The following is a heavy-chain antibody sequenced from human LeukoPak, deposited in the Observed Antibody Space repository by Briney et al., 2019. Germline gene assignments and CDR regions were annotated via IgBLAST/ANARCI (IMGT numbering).Heavy chain of an antibody. CDR2: ISSCSSFI. CDR3: ASFGIAARYEVSHIDV. J-gene: IGHJ6*03. Sequence: KPGGCLRLSCAVSGFTLSSYSMDWVRQAPGEGREWVSSISSCSSFIYNADSMKGGFTISRDNAKNSLYLQMNSLRAEDSAVYYWASFGIAARYEVSHIDVWGKGTTVTVSS. V-gene: IGHV3-21*01. D-gene: IGHD6-6*01. CDR1: GFTLSSYS.